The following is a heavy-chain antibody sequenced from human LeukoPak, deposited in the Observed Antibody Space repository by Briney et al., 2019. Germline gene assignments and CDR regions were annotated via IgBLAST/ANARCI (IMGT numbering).Heavy chain of an antibody. Sequence: SETLSLTCTVSGVSISSSNSYWGWIRQPPGKGPEWIGSIYYSGNTYYNPSLKSRVTISVDTSKNQFSLKLSSVTAADTAVYYCARDWGSGWLRGYYFDYWGQGTLVTVSS. CDR2: IYYSGNT. D-gene: IGHD6-19*01. J-gene: IGHJ4*02. V-gene: IGHV4-39*07. CDR1: GVSISSSNSY. CDR3: ARDWGSGWLRGYYFDY.